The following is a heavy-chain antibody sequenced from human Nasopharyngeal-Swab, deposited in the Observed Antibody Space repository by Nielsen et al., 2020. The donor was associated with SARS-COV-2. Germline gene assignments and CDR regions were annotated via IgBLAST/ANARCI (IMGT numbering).Heavy chain of an antibody. J-gene: IGHJ4*02. V-gene: IGHV7-4-1*01. CDR3: ARRSGYLYGD. Sequence: WVRQAPGQGLEWMGWINTNTGTPTYAQGFTGRFVFSLDTSVSTAYLQISSLKADDTAVYYCARRSGYLYGDWGQGTLVTVSS. CDR2: INTNTGTP. D-gene: IGHD3-3*01.